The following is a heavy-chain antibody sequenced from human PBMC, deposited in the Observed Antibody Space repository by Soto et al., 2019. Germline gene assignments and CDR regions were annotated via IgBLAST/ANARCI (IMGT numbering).Heavy chain of an antibody. CDR2: IWYDGSNK. CDR1: GFTFSSYG. Sequence: QVQLVESGGGVVQPGRSLRLSCAASGFTFSSYGMHWVRQAPGKGLEWVAVIWYDGSNKYYADSVKGRFTISRDNSKNTLYRQMNSLRAEDTAVYYCASTNYDFWSGSSYYYMDVWGKGTTVTVSS. CDR3: ASTNYDFWSGSSYYYMDV. V-gene: IGHV3-33*01. J-gene: IGHJ6*03. D-gene: IGHD3-3*01.